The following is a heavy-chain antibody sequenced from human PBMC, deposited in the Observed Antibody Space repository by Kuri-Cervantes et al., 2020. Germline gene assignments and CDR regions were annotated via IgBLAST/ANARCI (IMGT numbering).Heavy chain of an antibody. CDR3: ATNRCSSTSCYEYNWFDP. CDR2: IYYSGST. V-gene: IGHV4-59*01. J-gene: IGHJ5*02. D-gene: IGHD2-2*01. Sequence: SETLSLTCTVSGGSISSYYWSWIRQPPGKGLEWSGYIYYSGSTNYNPSLKSRVTISVDTSKNQFSLKLSSVTAADTAVYYCATNRCSSTSCYEYNWFDPWGQGTLVTVSS. CDR1: GGSISSYY.